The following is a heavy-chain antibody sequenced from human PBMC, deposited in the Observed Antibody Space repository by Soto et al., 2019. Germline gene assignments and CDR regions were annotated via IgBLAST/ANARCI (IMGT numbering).Heavy chain of an antibody. CDR2: IYSTGST. CDR3: ARDWPSGYDPPYGMDV. Sequence: QVQLQESGPGLVKPSETLSLTCTVSGGSITSYYWTWIRQPAGKGLEWIGRIYSTGSTKYNPSLKSRVTMSVDTSKNQFSLNLSSVTAADTAVYYCARDWPSGYDPPYGMDVWGQGTTVTVSS. V-gene: IGHV4-4*07. D-gene: IGHD5-12*01. CDR1: GGSITSYY. J-gene: IGHJ6*02.